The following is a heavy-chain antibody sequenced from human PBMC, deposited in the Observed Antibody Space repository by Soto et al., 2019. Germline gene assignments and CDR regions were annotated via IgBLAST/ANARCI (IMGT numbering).Heavy chain of an antibody. D-gene: IGHD2-2*02. J-gene: IGHJ6*02. Sequence: GGSLRLSCVGSGFTFSNYSINWVRQAPGKGLEWVSSISSRGDIYFADSVKGRFTISRDNAKNSVSLQMNSLRAEDTAVYYCAREYTAWPLAYGLDVWGQGTTVTVS. CDR1: GFTFSNYS. V-gene: IGHV3-21*01. CDR2: ISSRGDI. CDR3: AREYTAWPLAYGLDV.